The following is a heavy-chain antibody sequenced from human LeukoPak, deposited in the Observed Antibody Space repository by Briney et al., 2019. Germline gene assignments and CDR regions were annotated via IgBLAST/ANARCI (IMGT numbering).Heavy chain of an antibody. J-gene: IGHJ5*02. Sequence: GASVKVSCKASGYTFTSYDINWVRQATGQGLEWMGWMNPNSGNTGYAQKFQGRVTITRNTSISTAYMELSSLRSEDTAVYYCAREGYSSSSGPRPNWFDPWGQGTLVTVSS. D-gene: IGHD6-6*01. V-gene: IGHV1-8*03. CDR3: AREGYSSSSGPRPNWFDP. CDR1: GYTFTSYD. CDR2: MNPNSGNT.